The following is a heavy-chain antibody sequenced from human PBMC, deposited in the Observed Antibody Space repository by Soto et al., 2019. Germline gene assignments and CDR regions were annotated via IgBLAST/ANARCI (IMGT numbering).Heavy chain of an antibody. CDR1: GGTFSSYA. CDR3: ASGNYYDSNPAPRFQH. CDR2: IIPIFGTA. J-gene: IGHJ1*01. Sequence: SVKVSCKASGGTFSSYAISWVRQAPGQGLEWMGGIIPIFGTANYAQKFQGRVTITADKSTSPAYMELSSLRSEDTAVYYCASGNYYDSNPAPRFQHWGQGTLVTVSS. V-gene: IGHV1-69*06. D-gene: IGHD3-22*01.